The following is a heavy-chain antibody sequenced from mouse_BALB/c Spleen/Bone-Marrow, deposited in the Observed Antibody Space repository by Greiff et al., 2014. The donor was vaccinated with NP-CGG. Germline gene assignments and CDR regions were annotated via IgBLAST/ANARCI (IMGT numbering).Heavy chain of an antibody. J-gene: IGHJ3*01. Sequence: VQLVESGAGLAKPGASVKMSCKASGYTFTSYWMHWIKQRPGQGLEWIGYITPSTGYIEYNQKFKDKATLTADKSSSTAYMQLSSLTSEDSAVYYCARPRFAYWGQGTLVTVSA. V-gene: IGHV1-7*01. CDR3: ARPRFAY. CDR1: GYTFTSYW. CDR2: ITPSTGYI.